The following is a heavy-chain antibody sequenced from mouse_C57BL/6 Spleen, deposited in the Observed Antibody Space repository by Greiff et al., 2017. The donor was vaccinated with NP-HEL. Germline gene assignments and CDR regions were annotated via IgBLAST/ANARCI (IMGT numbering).Heavy chain of an antibody. J-gene: IGHJ1*03. CDR1: GYAFTNYL. D-gene: IGHD1-1*01. V-gene: IGHV1-54*01. Sequence: VQLQQSGAELVRPGTSVKVSCKASGYAFTNYLIEWVKQRPGQGLEWIGVINPGSGGTNYNEKFKGKATLTADKSYSTAFMQLSSLTSEDSAVYFCARSRSYEYFDVWGTGTTVTVSS. CDR2: INPGSGGT. CDR3: ARSRSYEYFDV.